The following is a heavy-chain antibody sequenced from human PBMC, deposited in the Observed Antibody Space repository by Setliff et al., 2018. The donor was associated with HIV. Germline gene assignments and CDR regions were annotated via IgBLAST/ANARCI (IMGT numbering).Heavy chain of an antibody. D-gene: IGHD7-27*01. J-gene: IGHJ4*01. CDR1: GYTFTIYY. Sequence: RASVKVSCKASGYTFTIYYLHWLRQAPGQELEWMGISYTSDGRTQYAQKFQGRVTMTRETSTSTAYMELNRLSSEDTALYYCGRERPNSLYFDFWGHGTRVTVSS. CDR3: GRERPNSLYFDF. V-gene: IGHV1-46*01. CDR2: SYTSDGRT.